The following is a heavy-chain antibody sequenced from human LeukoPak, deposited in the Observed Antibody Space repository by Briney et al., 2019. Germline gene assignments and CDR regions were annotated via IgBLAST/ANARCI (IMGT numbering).Heavy chain of an antibody. CDR1: GFTFSSYA. CDR3: AKDGQYGDYWYYYMDV. V-gene: IGHV3-23*01. J-gene: IGHJ6*03. CDR2: ISRSGGGT. D-gene: IGHD4-17*01. Sequence: GGSLRLSCAASGFTFSSYAMSWVRQAPGKGLEWVSAISRSGGGTYYADSVKGRFTISRDNSKNTLYLQMNSLRAEDTAVYYCAKDGQYGDYWYYYMDVWGKGTTVTVSS.